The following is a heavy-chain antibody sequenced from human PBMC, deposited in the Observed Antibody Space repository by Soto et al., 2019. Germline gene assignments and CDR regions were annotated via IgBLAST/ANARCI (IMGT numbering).Heavy chain of an antibody. D-gene: IGHD2-2*01. CDR1: GYTFTSYG. Sequence: ASVKVSCKASGYTFTSYGISWVRQAPGQGLEWMGWISAYNGNTNYAQKLQGRVTMTTDTSTSTAYMELRSLRSDDTAVYYCARDHCSSTSCYSYFDYWGQGTLVTVSS. V-gene: IGHV1-18*01. J-gene: IGHJ4*02. CDR2: ISAYNGNT. CDR3: ARDHCSSTSCYSYFDY.